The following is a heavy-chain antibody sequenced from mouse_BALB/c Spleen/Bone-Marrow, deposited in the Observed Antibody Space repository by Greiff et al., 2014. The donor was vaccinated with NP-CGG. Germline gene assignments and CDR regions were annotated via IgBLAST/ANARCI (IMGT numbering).Heavy chain of an antibody. V-gene: IGHV2-9*02. CDR3: ARYYYASLDY. D-gene: IGHD1-1*01. Sequence: VMLVESGPGLVAPSQSLSITCTVSGFSLTSYGVHWVRQPPGKGLEWLGVIWAGGSTNYNSTLMSKLTISKDNSKNQVFLKMNSLQTDDTAMYFCARYYYASLDYWGQGTTLTVSS. CDR2: IWAGGST. J-gene: IGHJ2*01. CDR1: GFSLTSYG.